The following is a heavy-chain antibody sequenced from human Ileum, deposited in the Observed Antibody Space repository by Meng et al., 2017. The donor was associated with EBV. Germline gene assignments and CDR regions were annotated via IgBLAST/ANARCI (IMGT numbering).Heavy chain of an antibody. CDR1: GGSISRSDW. Sequence: QGQLQGAGPGMVKPSETLSLTWAVSGGSISRSDWWSWVREPPGKGLEWIGETSHSGSTNYGPSLKSRVTISLDKSKNQLSLKLNSVTAADTAVYYCASSDYYRSNYWGQGTLVTVSS. V-gene: IGHV4-4*02. CDR3: ASSDYYRSNY. D-gene: IGHD3-22*01. J-gene: IGHJ4*02. CDR2: TSHSGST.